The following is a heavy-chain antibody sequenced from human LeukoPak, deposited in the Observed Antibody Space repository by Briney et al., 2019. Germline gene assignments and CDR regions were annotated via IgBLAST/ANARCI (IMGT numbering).Heavy chain of an antibody. CDR1: GFNFGDYA. Sequence: GGSLRLSCAASGFNFGDYAMHWVRQSPGKGLEWVSGISWNSGSIGYADSVKGRFTISRDNAKNSLYLQMNSLRVEDTALYYCAKDIYFDSSGNDYWGQGTLVTVSS. J-gene: IGHJ4*02. V-gene: IGHV3-9*01. CDR2: ISWNSGSI. CDR3: AKDIYFDSSGNDY. D-gene: IGHD3-22*01.